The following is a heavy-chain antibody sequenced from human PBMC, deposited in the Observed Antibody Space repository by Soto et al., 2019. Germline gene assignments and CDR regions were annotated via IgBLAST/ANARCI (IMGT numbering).Heavy chain of an antibody. V-gene: IGHV4-39*01. CDR3: ARRGYSSGWYYFDY. J-gene: IGHJ4*02. CDR2: ISYSGST. CDR1: SGSISSSGYY. D-gene: IGHD6-19*01. Sequence: QLQLQESGPGLVKPSETLSLTCTVSSGSISSSGYYWGWIRQPPGKGLEWIGSISYSGSTYQNPSLPSRVTMSVDTSKNQFSLKLSSVTAADTAVYYCARRGYSSGWYYFDYWGQGTLVTVSS.